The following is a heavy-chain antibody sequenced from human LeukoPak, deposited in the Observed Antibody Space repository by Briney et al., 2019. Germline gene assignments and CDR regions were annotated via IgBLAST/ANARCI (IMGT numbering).Heavy chain of an antibody. CDR3: ARETVAGTFDY. D-gene: IGHD6-19*01. V-gene: IGHV3-11*01. J-gene: IGHJ4*02. CDR2: ISSSGDIK. Sequence: GGSLRLSCAASGFPFSEYYMSWIRQAPGKGLEWVSDISSSGDIKSYADSVRGRLTISRDNAKKSLHLHMNSLRGEDTDVYYCARETVAGTFDYWGQGALVTVSS. CDR1: GFPFSEYY.